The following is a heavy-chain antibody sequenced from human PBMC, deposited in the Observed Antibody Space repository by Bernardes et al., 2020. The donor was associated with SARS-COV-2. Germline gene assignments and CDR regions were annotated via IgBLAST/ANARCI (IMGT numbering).Heavy chain of an antibody. CDR1: GFSLSDYG. V-gene: IGHV3-33*01. CDR3: ARDVGGTDWRFGFDV. CDR2: IFFDGSNE. J-gene: IGHJ3*01. D-gene: IGHD3-9*01. Sequence: GGSLRLSCEASGFSLSDYGMHWVRQAPGKGLEWVAGIFFDGSNEYYADSVKGRFTISRDNFRNTLFLQMNVVRGEDTAVYYCARDVGGTDWRFGFDVWGPGTIVHVSS.